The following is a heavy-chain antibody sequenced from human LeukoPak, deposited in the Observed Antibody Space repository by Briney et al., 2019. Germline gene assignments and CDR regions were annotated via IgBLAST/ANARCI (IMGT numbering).Heavy chain of an antibody. CDR3: ARDSIYCSSTSCYRYFQH. D-gene: IGHD2-2*01. V-gene: IGHV3-64*01. CDR1: GFTFSSYA. CDR2: ISSNGGST. J-gene: IGHJ1*01. Sequence: PGESQRLSCAASGFTFSSYAMHWVRQAPGKGLEYVSAISSNGGSTYYANSVKGRFTISRDNSKNTLYLQMGSLRAEDMAVYYCARDSIYCSSTSCYRYFQHWGQGTLVTVSS.